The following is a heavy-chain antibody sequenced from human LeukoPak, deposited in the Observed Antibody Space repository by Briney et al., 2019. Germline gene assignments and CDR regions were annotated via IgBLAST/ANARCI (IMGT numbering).Heavy chain of an antibody. V-gene: IGHV4-59*01. CDR2: IHFSGST. Sequence: SETLSLTCTVSDASISGYYWSWIRQPPGKGLEWIGSIHFSGSTNYNPSLRSRVTISVDTSKNQLSLKLSSVSAADTAVYYCARDLGGIYFDYWGQGTLVTVSS. CDR1: DASISGYY. J-gene: IGHJ4*02. CDR3: ARDLGGIYFDY. D-gene: IGHD1-26*01.